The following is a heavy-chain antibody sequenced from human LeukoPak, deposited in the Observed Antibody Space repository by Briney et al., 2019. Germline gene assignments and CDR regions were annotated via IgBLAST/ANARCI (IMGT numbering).Heavy chain of an antibody. CDR3: ASLGVSAAGEYYFDY. V-gene: IGHV4-34*01. D-gene: IGHD6-13*01. CDR2: INHSGST. CDR1: GGSFSGYY. J-gene: IGHJ4*02. Sequence: PSETLSLTCAVYGGSFSGYYWSWIRQPPGKGLEWIGEINHSGSTNYNPSLKSRVTISVDTSKNQFSLKLSSVTAADTAVYYCASLGVSAAGEYYFDYWGQGTLVTVSS.